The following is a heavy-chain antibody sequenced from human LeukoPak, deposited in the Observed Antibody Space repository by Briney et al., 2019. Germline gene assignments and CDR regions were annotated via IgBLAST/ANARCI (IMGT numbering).Heavy chain of an antibody. J-gene: IGHJ3*02. Sequence: GASVTVSCTASGYTFTSYDINWVRQATGQGLEWMGWMNPNSGNTGYAQKFQGRVTITRNTPISTAYMELSSLRSEDTAVYYCARGLPGYYDSSGYAFDIWGQGTMVTVSS. CDR1: GYTFTSYD. CDR2: MNPNSGNT. D-gene: IGHD3-22*01. CDR3: ARGLPGYYDSSGYAFDI. V-gene: IGHV1-8*01.